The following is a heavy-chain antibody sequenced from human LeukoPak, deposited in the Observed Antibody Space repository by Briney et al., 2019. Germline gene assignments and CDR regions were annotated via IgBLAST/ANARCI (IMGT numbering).Heavy chain of an antibody. CDR3: AKYFGVYYYYYMDV. CDR1: GFTFSSYG. CDR2: IRYDGSNK. Sequence: GGSLRLSCAASGFTFSSYGMHWVRQAPGKGLEWVAFIRYDGSNKYYADSVKGRFTISRDNSKNTLYLQMNSLRAEDTAVYYCAKYFGVYYYYYMDVWGKGTTVTVSS. D-gene: IGHD3-10*01. J-gene: IGHJ6*03. V-gene: IGHV3-30*02.